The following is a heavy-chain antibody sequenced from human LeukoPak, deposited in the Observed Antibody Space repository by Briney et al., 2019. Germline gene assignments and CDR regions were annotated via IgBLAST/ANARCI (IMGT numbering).Heavy chain of an antibody. CDR2: INPNSGGT. Sequence: ASVKVSCKASGYTFTGYYMHWVRQAPGQGLGWMGWINPNSGGTNYAQKFQGRVTMARDTSISTAYMELSRLRSDDTAVYYCARNLYYYDSRGNWFDPWGQGTLVTVSS. J-gene: IGHJ5*02. D-gene: IGHD3-22*01. V-gene: IGHV1-2*02. CDR1: GYTFTGYY. CDR3: ARNLYYYDSRGNWFDP.